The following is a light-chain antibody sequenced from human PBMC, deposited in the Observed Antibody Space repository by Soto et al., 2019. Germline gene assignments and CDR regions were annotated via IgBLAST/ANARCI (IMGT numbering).Light chain of an antibody. J-gene: IGKJ1*01. Sequence: DIQMTQSPSSLSASVGDRVTITCRASQSITSYFNLYQQKPWKAPQLLIYAASILQSGGPSRFSGSVSGTDFTITSSMLQPEDVATYFCQQSYTTPWTFGQGTKVEVK. CDR3: QQSYTTPWT. CDR2: AAS. V-gene: IGKV1-39*01. CDR1: QSITSY.